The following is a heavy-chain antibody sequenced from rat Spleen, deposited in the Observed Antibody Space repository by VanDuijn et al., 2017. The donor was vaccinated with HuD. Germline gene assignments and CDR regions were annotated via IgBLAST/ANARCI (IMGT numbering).Heavy chain of an antibody. J-gene: IGHJ2*01. CDR3: ARGGRTIFDY. D-gene: IGHD1-11*01. CDR1: GFAFSDYN. CDR2: ISTGGGNT. Sequence: EVQLVESGGGLVQPGRSLKLSCAASGFAFSDYNMALVRQAPKKGLEWVATISTGGGNTYYRDSVTGRFTISRDNAKSTLYLQMDSLRSEDTATYYCARGGRTIFDYWGQGVMVTVSS. V-gene: IGHV5-25*01.